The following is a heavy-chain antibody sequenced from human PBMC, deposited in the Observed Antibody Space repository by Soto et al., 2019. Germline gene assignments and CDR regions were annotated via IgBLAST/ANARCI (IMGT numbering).Heavy chain of an antibody. D-gene: IGHD3-10*01. CDR2: MNPNSGNT. CDR1: GYTFTSYD. CDR3: ARSIRWNYYDSGRYRVHNYFES. Sequence: ASVKASCKASGYTFTSYDINWVRQATGQVLEWLGWMNPNSGNTGYAQKFQGRVTMTRNTSISTAYIELSSLRSEDTAGYYCARSIRWNYYDSGRYRVHNYFESWGQGTMVTVSS. V-gene: IGHV1-8*01. J-gene: IGHJ4*01.